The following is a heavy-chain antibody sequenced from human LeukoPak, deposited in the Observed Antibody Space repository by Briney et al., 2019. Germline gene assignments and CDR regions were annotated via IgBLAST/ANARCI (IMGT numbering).Heavy chain of an antibody. Sequence: KPSETLSLTCTVSGGFISSSYWSWIRQPPGKELKGIGSANPRGTTNSRVSTSYNPSLKSRVSMLVDTSKNHLSLMLSSVSAADTAVYYCARGIPGNSGSYPLDPWGQGTLVTVSS. D-gene: IGHD1-26*01. CDR1: GGFISSSY. CDR2: ANPRGTT. J-gene: IGHJ5*02. V-gene: IGHV4-59*01. CDR3: ARGIPGNSGSYPLDP.